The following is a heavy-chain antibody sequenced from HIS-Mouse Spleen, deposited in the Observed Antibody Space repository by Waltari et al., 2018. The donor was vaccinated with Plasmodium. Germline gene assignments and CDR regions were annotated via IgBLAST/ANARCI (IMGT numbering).Heavy chain of an antibody. D-gene: IGHD1-7*01. CDR3: ARDRITGTSYFDY. CDR1: GGSISSSSYY. Sequence: QLQLQESGPGLVKPSETLPLTCTVPGGSISSSSYYWGWIRQPPGKGLEWIGSIYYSGSTYYTPSLKIRVTISVDTSKNQFSLKLSSVTAADTAVYYCARDRITGTSYFDYWGQGTLVTVSS. CDR2: IYYSGST. J-gene: IGHJ4*02. V-gene: IGHV4-39*07.